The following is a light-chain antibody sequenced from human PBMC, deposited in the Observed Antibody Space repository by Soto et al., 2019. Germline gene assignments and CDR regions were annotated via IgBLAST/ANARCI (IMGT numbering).Light chain of an antibody. CDR3: SSYTNSNTRDCV. J-gene: IGLJ1*01. CDR1: SGDIGSYNR. Sequence: QSALTQPASVSGSPGQSITIPCTGTSGDIGSYNRVSWYQQHPGKAPKLIIYEVTDRTSGVSNRFSGYQSGNTASLTISGLKTGDAAQYYCSSYTNSNTRDCVFVTGTTVTVL. V-gene: IGLV2-14*01. CDR2: EVT.